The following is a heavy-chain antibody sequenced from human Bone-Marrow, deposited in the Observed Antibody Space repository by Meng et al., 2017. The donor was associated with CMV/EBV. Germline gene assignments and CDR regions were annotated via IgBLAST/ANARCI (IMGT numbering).Heavy chain of an antibody. V-gene: IGHV4-38-2*02. CDR2: IYHSGST. CDR3: ARVTFKQLLYVQDY. J-gene: IGHJ4*02. D-gene: IGHD2-2*02. Sequence: SEPLSLTCTVAGYSISSGYYWGWIRQPPGKGLEWIGSIYHSGSTYYNPSLKSRVTISVDTSKNQFSLKLSSVTAADTAVYYCARVTFKQLLYVQDYWGQGTLVTVSS. CDR1: GYSISSGYY.